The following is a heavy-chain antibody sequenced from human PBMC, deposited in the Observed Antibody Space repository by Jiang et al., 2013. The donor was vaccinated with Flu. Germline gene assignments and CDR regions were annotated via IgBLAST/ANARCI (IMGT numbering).Heavy chain of an antibody. CDR1: GGTFSSYA. CDR2: IIPIFGTA. CDR3: ARTYYYDSSGWGSYYGMDV. V-gene: IGHV1-69*01. D-gene: IGHD3-22*01. Sequence: GGTFSSYAISWVRQAPGQGLEWMGGIIPIFGTANYAQKFQGRVTITADESTSTAYMELSSLRSEDTAVYYCARTYYYDSSGWGSYYGMDVWGQGTTVTVSS. J-gene: IGHJ6*02.